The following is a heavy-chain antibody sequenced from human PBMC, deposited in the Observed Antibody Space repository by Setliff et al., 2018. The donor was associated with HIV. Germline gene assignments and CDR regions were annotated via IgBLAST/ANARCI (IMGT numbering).Heavy chain of an antibody. CDR2: ISSSSSYI. V-gene: IGHV3-21*01. D-gene: IGHD3-10*01. Sequence: GGSLRLSCTASGFTFNHFWMTWIRQAPGKGLEWVSSISSSSSYIYYADSVKGRFTISRDNAKNSLYLQMNSLRAEDTAVYYCARVEPGGSQAFDIWGQGTMVTVSS. J-gene: IGHJ3*02. CDR1: GFTFNHFW. CDR3: ARVEPGGSQAFDI.